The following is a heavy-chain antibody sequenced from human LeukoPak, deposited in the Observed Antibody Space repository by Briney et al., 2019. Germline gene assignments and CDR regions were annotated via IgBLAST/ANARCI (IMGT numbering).Heavy chain of an antibody. CDR1: GFTFSSYA. V-gene: IGHV3-30-3*01. J-gene: IGHJ4*02. D-gene: IGHD6-19*01. CDR2: ISDDGSNK. CDR3: ARQRERGSGWWH. Sequence: GGSLRLSCAASGFTFSSYAMHWVRQAPGKGLEWMAVISDDGSNKYSADSVKGRFTISRDNSKNTLYLQMNSLRTEDTAVYYCARQRERGSGWWHWGQGTLVTVSS.